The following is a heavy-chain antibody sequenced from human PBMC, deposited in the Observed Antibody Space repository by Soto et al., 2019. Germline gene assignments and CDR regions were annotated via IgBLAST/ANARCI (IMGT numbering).Heavy chain of an antibody. V-gene: IGHV4-30-4*01. J-gene: IGHJ1*01. CDR1: GGSISSGDYY. CDR2: IYYSGST. CDR3: ARTPDYGDYRKAKYFQH. Sequence: ASETLSLTCTVSGGSISSGDYYWSWIRQPPGKGLEWIGYIYYSGSTYYNPSLKSRVTISVDTSKNQFSLKLSSVTAADTAVYYCARTPDYGDYRKAKYFQHWGQGTLVTVSS. D-gene: IGHD4-17*01.